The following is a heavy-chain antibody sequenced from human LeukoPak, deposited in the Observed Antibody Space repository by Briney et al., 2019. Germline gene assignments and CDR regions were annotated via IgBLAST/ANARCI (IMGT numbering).Heavy chain of an antibody. Sequence: GGSLRLSCAASGFTFSSYWMSWVRQAPGKGLEWVANIKQDGSAKYYVDSVKGRFTISRDNSKNSLYLQMNSLRAEDTAIYYCTRDSSGYYWGQGTLVTVSS. CDR2: IKQDGSAK. CDR3: TRDSSGYY. CDR1: GFTFSSYW. J-gene: IGHJ4*02. V-gene: IGHV3-7*01. D-gene: IGHD3-10*01.